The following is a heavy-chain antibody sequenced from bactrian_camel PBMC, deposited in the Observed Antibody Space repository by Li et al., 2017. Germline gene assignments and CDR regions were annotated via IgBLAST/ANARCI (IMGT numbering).Heavy chain of an antibody. V-gene: IGHV3S53*01. D-gene: IGHD1*01. J-gene: IGHJ4*01. CDR1: KDTDTYNC. Sequence: VQLVESGGGSVQAGESLRLSCAASKDTDTYNCMGWFRQVPGKQREGVACIDSDGTTNVADSVKGRFTISRDRTDYGFSLRMDNLEPEDSAIYYCAARPVNTRACVAGGRYEFGYWGQGTQVTVS. CDR2: IDSDGTT. CDR3: AARPVNTRACVAGGRYEFGY.